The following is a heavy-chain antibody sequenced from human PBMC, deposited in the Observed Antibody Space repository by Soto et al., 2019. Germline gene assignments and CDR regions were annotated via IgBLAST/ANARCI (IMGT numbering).Heavy chain of an antibody. J-gene: IGHJ4*02. Sequence: SETLSLTCPFSGCSISSYYWSWIRQPPGKGLEWIGYIYYSGSTNYNPSLKSRVTISVDTSKNQFSLKLSSVTAADTAVYYCARRWGGSLDYWGQGTLVTVSS. CDR1: GCSISSYY. CDR2: IYYSGST. D-gene: IGHD1-26*01. V-gene: IGHV4-59*01. CDR3: ARRWGGSLDY.